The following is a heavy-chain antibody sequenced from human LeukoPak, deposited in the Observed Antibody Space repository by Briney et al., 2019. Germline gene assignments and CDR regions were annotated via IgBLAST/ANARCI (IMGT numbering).Heavy chain of an antibody. CDR1: GFTFSSYA. CDR2: ISSGGSYI. CDR3: ALKANWFDS. J-gene: IGHJ5*01. V-gene: IGHV3-21*01. Sequence: GGSLRLSCAASGFTFSSYAMSWVRQAPGRGLEWVSTISSGGSYIYYADSMKGRFTISRDNARSSVFLQMNSLRVEDTAVYYCALKANWFDSWGQGTLVTVSS.